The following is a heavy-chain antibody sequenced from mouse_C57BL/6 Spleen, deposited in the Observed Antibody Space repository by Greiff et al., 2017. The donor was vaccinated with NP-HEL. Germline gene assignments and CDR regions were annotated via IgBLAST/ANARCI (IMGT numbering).Heavy chain of an antibody. D-gene: IGHD1-1*01. CDR3: ARGSSYAYFDV. Sequence: EVKLQESGGGLVKPGGSLKLSCAASGFTFSDYGMHWVRQAPEKGLEWVAYISSGSSTIYYADTVKGRFTISRDNAKNTLFLQMTSLRSEDTAMYYCARGSSYAYFDVWGTGTTVTVSS. J-gene: IGHJ1*03. CDR2: ISSGSSTI. CDR1: GFTFSDYG. V-gene: IGHV5-17*01.